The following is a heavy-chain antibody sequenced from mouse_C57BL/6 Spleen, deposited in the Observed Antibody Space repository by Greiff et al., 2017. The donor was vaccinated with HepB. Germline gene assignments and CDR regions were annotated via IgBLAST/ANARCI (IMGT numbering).Heavy chain of an antibody. CDR3: AIDNYHPYAMDY. D-gene: IGHD1-3*01. V-gene: IGHV1-74*01. Sequence: VKLQQPGAELVKPGASVKVSCKASGYTFTSYWMHWVKQRPGQGLEWIGRIHPSDSDTNYNQKFKGKATLTVDKSSSTAYMQLSSLTSEDSAVYYCAIDNYHPYAMDYWGQGTSVTVSS. CDR2: IHPSDSDT. J-gene: IGHJ4*01. CDR1: GYTFTSYW.